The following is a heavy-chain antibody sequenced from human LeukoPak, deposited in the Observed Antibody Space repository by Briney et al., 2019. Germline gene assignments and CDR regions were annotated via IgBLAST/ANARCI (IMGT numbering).Heavy chain of an antibody. CDR2: IYYSGST. V-gene: IGHV4-59*01. CDR3: AREAYCGGDCYSAHFDY. D-gene: IGHD2-21*02. J-gene: IGHJ4*02. Sequence: PSETLSLTCTVSGGSISSYYWSWIRQPPGKGLEWIGYIYYSGSTNYNPSLKSRVTISVDTSKNQFSLKLSSVTAADTAVYYCAREAYCGGDCYSAHFDYWGQGTLVTVSS. CDR1: GGSISSYY.